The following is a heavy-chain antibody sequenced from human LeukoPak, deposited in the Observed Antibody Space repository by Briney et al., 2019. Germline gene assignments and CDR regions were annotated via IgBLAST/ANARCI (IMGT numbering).Heavy chain of an antibody. V-gene: IGHV4-38-2*01. Sequence: SETLSLTCAVSGYSISSGYYWGWIRQPPGKGLEWIGSIYHSGSTYSNPSLKSRVTISVDTSKNQFSLKLSSVTAADTAVYYCARPWETDAFDIWGQGTMVTVSS. CDR2: IYHSGST. J-gene: IGHJ3*02. CDR3: ARPWETDAFDI. CDR1: GYSISSGYY. D-gene: IGHD1-26*01.